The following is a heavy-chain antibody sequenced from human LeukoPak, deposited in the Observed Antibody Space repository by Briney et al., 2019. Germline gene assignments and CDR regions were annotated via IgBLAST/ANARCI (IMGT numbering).Heavy chain of an antibody. J-gene: IGHJ3*02. CDR1: GFTFSSYW. D-gene: IGHD6-19*01. Sequence: PGGSLRLSCAASGFTFSSYWMSWVRQAPGKGLEWVANIKQDGSEKYYVDSVKGRFTISRDNAKNSLYLQMNSLRAEDTAVYYCATYGYSSGSDPPDAFDIWGQGTMVTVSS. CDR3: ATYGYSSGSDPPDAFDI. CDR2: IKQDGSEK. V-gene: IGHV3-7*01.